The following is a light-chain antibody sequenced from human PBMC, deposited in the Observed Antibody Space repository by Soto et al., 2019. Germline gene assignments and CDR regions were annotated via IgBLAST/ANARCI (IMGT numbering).Light chain of an antibody. CDR3: QQYYSSWT. CDR2: WAS. J-gene: IGKJ1*01. V-gene: IGKV4-1*01. CDR1: QSILYSSNNKNF. Sequence: DFLMTQSPDSLAVSLGDTPTINCESSQSILYSSNNKNFLAWYQQKPGQSHQLLIYWASTRESGPPDRFSGSGSGTDFTLTISRLQADDVAVYYCQQYYSSWTFGQGTKVDI.